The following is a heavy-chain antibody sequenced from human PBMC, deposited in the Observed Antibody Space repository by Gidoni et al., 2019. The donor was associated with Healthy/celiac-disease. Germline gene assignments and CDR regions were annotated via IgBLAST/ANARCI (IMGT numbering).Heavy chain of an antibody. CDR1: GFTFSSYA. CDR2: ISYDGSNK. D-gene: IGHD6-6*01. Sequence: QVQLVESGGGVVQPGRSLRLDGAASGFTFSSYAMHWVRQAPGKGLEWVAVISYDGSNKYYADSVKGRFTISRDNSKNTLDLQMNSLRAEDTAVYYCARERGSIAARPSGAFDIWGQGTMVTVSS. J-gene: IGHJ3*02. V-gene: IGHV3-30-3*01. CDR3: ARERGSIAARPSGAFDI.